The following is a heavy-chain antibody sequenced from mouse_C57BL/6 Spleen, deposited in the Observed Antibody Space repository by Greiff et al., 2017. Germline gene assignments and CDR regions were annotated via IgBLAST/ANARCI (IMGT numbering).Heavy chain of an antibody. J-gene: IGHJ3*01. V-gene: IGHV5-17*01. CDR1: GFTFSDYG. CDR2: ISRGSSTI. D-gene: IGHD1-1*01. CDR3: ASRYYGSRWGFAY. Sequence: EVKLVESGGGLVKPGGSLKLSCAASGFTFSDYGMHWVRQAPEKGLEWVAYISRGSSTIYYADTVKGRFTISRDNAKNTLFLQMTSLRSDDTAMYYCASRYYGSRWGFAYWGQGTLVTVSA.